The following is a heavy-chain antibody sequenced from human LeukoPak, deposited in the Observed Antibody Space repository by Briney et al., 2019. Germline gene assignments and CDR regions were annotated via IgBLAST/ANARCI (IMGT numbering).Heavy chain of an antibody. D-gene: IGHD7-27*01. CDR1: GGSFSGYY. V-gene: IGHV4-34*01. Sequence: SEALSLTCAVYGGSFSGYYWSWIRQPPGKGLEWIGEINHSGSTNYNPSLKSRVTISVDTSKNQFSLKLSSVTAADTAVYYCASTRPQNWEYWFDPWGQGTLVTVSS. CDR2: INHSGST. J-gene: IGHJ5*02. CDR3: ASTRPQNWEYWFDP.